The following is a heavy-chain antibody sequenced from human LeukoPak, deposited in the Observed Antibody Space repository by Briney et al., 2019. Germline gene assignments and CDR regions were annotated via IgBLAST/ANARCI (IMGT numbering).Heavy chain of an antibody. V-gene: IGHV3-23*01. CDR1: GFTFSTHD. Sequence: PGGTLRLSCAASGFTFSTHDMSWVRQAPGKGLEWVSGISGNGRETYYADSVKGRFTISRDNTKNTLYLQMNSLRVEDTAVYSCAKGRFDWFPLDSFDIWGQGTMVSVSS. CDR3: AKGRFDWFPLDSFDI. CDR2: ISGNGRET. D-gene: IGHD3-9*01. J-gene: IGHJ3*02.